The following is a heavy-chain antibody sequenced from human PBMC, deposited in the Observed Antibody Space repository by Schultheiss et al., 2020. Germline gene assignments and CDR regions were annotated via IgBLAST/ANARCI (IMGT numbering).Heavy chain of an antibody. CDR1: GGSISSSSYY. Sequence: SETLSLTCTVSGGSISSSSYYWGWIRQPPGKGLEWIGSIYYSGSTYYNPSLKSRVTISVDTSKNQFSLKLSSVTAADTAVYYCARLHCSGGSCYGTYYFDYWGQGTLVTV. D-gene: IGHD2-15*01. CDR3: ARLHCSGGSCYGTYYFDY. J-gene: IGHJ4*02. CDR2: IYYSGST. V-gene: IGHV4-39*01.